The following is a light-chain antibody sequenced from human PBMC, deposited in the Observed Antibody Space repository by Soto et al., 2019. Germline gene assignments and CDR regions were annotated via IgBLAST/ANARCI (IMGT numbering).Light chain of an antibody. CDR1: QSVRSTY. Sequence: EIVLTQSPGILSLSPGERATLSCRASQSVRSTYLAWYQQKPGQAPRLLIHGASSRATGIPDRFSGSGSGTDFTLTISRLEPEDFAVYYCQYYSSSLSITFGKGTRRRL. CDR2: GAS. CDR3: QYYSSSLSIT. V-gene: IGKV3-20*01. J-gene: IGKJ5*01.